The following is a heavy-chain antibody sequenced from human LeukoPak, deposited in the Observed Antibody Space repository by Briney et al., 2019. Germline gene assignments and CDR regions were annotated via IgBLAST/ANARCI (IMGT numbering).Heavy chain of an antibody. J-gene: IGHJ4*02. CDR3: ARSRRAVVN. Sequence: PSETLSLTCAVYGGSFSGYYWSWIRQPPGKGLEWIGEINHSGSTNYNPSLKSRVTISVDTSKNQVSLKLSSVTAADTAVYYCARSRRAVVNWGQGTLVTVSS. V-gene: IGHV4-34*01. CDR2: INHSGST. CDR1: GGSFSGYY. D-gene: IGHD6-19*01.